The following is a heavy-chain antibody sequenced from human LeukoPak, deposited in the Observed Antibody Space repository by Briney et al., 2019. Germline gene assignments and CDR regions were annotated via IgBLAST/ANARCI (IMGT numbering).Heavy chain of an antibody. V-gene: IGHV3-66*01. CDR1: GFTVSRNN. D-gene: IGHD2/OR15-2a*01. J-gene: IGHJ3*02. CDR2: IYSGGNT. Sequence: GGSLRLSCAASGFTVSRNNMNWVRQAPGKGLEWVSVIYSGGNTYYADSVKDRFTIFRDKSKNTLYLQMSGLRTDDTAVYYCARDTENSTYGWGAFDIWAQGTMVTVSS. CDR3: ARDTENSTYGWGAFDI.